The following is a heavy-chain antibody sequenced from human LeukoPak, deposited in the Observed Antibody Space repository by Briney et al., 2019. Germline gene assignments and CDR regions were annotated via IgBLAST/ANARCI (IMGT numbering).Heavy chain of an antibody. V-gene: IGHV3-7*03. Sequence: GGSLRLSCAASGFTFSGYWMSWVRQAPGKGLEWVANIKQDGSEKYYVDSVKGRFTISRDNAKNSLYLQMNSLRAEDTAVYYCARAQGVGYYFDYWGQGTLVTVSS. J-gene: IGHJ4*02. CDR2: IKQDGSEK. CDR3: ARAQGVGYYFDY. CDR1: GFTFSGYW. D-gene: IGHD3-10*01.